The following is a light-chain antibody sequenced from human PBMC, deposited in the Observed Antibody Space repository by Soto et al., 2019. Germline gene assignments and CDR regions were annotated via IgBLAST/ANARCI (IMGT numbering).Light chain of an antibody. V-gene: IGLV2-14*01. CDR2: EVN. CDR3: ASYTITGTRV. J-gene: IGLJ3*02. Sequence: QSVLTQPASVSGSPGQSITISCTGSNDDVGAYNYVSWYQQHPGKAPRLIIYEVNNQPSGVSHRFSGSKSGNTASLTISGLQADDEADYYCASYTITGTRVFGGGTKVTVL. CDR1: NDDVGAYNY.